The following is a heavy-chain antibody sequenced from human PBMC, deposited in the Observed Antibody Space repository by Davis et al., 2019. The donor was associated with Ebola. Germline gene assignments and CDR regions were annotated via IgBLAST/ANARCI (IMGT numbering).Heavy chain of an antibody. V-gene: IGHV4-30-4*01. J-gene: IGHJ6*02. CDR1: GGSISSGDYY. CDR2: IYYSGST. D-gene: IGHD3-3*01. Sequence: PSETLSLTCTVSGGSISSGDYYWSWIRQPPGKGLEWIGYIYYSGSTYYNPSLKSRVTISVDTSKNHFSLKLSSVTAADTAVYYCARDLLRFPYGMDVWGQGTTVTVSS. CDR3: ARDLLRFPYGMDV.